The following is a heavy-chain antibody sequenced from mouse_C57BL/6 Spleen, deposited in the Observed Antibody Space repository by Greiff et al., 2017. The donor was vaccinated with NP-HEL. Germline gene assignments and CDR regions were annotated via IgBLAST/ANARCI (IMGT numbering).Heavy chain of an antibody. Sequence: VQLQQSGPELVKPGASVKISCKASGYAFSSSWMNWVKQRPGKGLEWIGRIYPGDGDTNYNGKFKGKATLTADKSSSTAYMQLSSLTSEDSAVYFCARSAGGSSYYFDYWGQGTTLTVSS. CDR1: GYAFSSSW. J-gene: IGHJ2*01. CDR2: IYPGDGDT. D-gene: IGHD1-1*01. V-gene: IGHV1-82*01. CDR3: ARSAGGSSYYFDY.